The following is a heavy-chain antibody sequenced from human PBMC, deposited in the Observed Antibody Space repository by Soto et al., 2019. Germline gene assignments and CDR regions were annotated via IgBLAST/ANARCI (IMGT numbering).Heavy chain of an antibody. D-gene: IGHD1-26*01. J-gene: IGHJ6*02. Sequence: SGGSVRLSCAASGFTFSSYGMHWVRQAPGKGLAWVAVISYDGSNKYYADSVKGRFTISRDNSKNTLYLQMNSLRAEDTAVYYCAKDGVVAATTGLGDYYYYYGMDVWGQGSTVTVSS. CDR1: GFTFSSYG. CDR3: AKDGVVAATTGLGDYYYYYGMDV. V-gene: IGHV3-30*18. CDR2: ISYDGSNK.